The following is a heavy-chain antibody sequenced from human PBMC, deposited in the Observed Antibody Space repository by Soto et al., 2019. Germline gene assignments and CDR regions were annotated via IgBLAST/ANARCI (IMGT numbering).Heavy chain of an antibody. D-gene: IGHD4-17*01. CDR2: IHPSDYRI. Sequence: GESLKISCQGSGYTFVNYWIAWVRQMPGEGLEWMGVIHPSDYRIEYNPSFQGQVTISADKSISTAYLQWNTLRTSDTATYFCARLPTGFPNWFDPWGQGTRVTVSS. CDR3: ARLPTGFPNWFDP. CDR1: GYTFVNYW. V-gene: IGHV5-51*01. J-gene: IGHJ5*02.